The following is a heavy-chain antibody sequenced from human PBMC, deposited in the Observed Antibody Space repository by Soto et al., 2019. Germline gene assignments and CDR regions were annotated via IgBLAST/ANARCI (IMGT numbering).Heavy chain of an antibody. Sequence: EVQLLESGGGLVQPGGSLRLSCAASGFTFSSYAMSWVRQAPGKGLEWVSAISGSGGSTYYADSVKGRFTISRDNSKNTLYLQMNSLRAEDTAVYYCAKSLVAGGYYYYYMDVWGKGTTVTVSS. V-gene: IGHV3-23*01. CDR1: GFTFSSYA. D-gene: IGHD2-15*01. CDR3: AKSLVAGGYYYYYMDV. CDR2: ISGSGGST. J-gene: IGHJ6*03.